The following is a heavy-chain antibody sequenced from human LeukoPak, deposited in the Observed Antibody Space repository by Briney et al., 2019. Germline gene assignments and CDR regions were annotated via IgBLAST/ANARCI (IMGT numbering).Heavy chain of an antibody. CDR2: INPNGGGT. CDR3: ARVRTAGYYDILTGYRIFDY. J-gene: IGHJ4*02. D-gene: IGHD3-9*01. Sequence: GASVKVSCKASGYTFTGYYMHWVRQAPGQGLEWMGWINPNGGGTNYAQKFQGRVTMTRDTSISTAYMELSRLRSDDTAVYYCARVRTAGYYDILTGYRIFDYWGQGTLVTVSS. V-gene: IGHV1-2*02. CDR1: GYTFTGYY.